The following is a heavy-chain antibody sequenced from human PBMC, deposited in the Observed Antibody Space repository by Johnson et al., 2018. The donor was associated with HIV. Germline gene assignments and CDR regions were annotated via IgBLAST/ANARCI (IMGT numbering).Heavy chain of an antibody. CDR3: YDFWSGHGFDI. J-gene: IGHJ3*02. D-gene: IGHD3/OR15-3a*01. V-gene: IGHV3-74*01. CDR1: GFTFSNYW. CDR2: IKTDGSDT. Sequence: VQLVESGGGLVQPGGSLRLSCAVSGFTFSNYWMEWVRQAPGKGLVWVSRIKTDGSDTTYADSVKGRFTISRDDSTPTLFLQMNSLKTDDTAIYYCYDFWSGHGFDIWGQGTMVTVSS.